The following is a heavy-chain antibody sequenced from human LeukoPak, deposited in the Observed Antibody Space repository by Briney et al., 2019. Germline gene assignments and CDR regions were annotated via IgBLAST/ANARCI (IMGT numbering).Heavy chain of an antibody. CDR3: AKDLITMVRGVPAQAPYYFDY. J-gene: IGHJ4*02. D-gene: IGHD3-10*01. V-gene: IGHV3-30*02. CDR2: IRYDGSNK. CDR1: GFTFSSYG. Sequence: QPGGSLRLSCAASGFTFSSYGMHWVRQAPGKGLEWVAFIRYDGSNKYYADSVKGRFTISRDNSKNTLYLQMNSLRAEDTAVYYCAKDLITMVRGVPAQAPYYFDYWGQGTLVTVSS.